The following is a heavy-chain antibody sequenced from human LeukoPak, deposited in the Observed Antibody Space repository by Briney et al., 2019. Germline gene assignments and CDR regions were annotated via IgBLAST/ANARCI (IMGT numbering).Heavy chain of an antibody. J-gene: IGHJ4*02. CDR1: GYTFTSYY. Sequence: ASVKVSCKASGYTFTSYYMHWVRQAPGQGLEWMGLINPTGGSTGYAQKFQGRVTMTRDMSTSTVYMELSSLRSEDTAVYYCARWSGGYDSSGYYFSDNWGQGTLVTVSS. V-gene: IGHV1-46*01. CDR2: INPTGGST. CDR3: ARWSGGYDSSGYYFSDN. D-gene: IGHD3-22*01.